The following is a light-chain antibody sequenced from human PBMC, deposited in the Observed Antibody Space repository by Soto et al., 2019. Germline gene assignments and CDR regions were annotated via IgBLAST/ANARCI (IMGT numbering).Light chain of an antibody. CDR3: CAHTGMAIL. V-gene: IGLV2-11*01. CDR2: DVT. Sequence: QSALTQPPSVSGSPGQSVIISCIGSSSDIGRYNYVSWYQQSPGKAPKLIIYDVTQRPSGVPDRFSGSKSGNTASLTISVLQADDEADYCCCAHTGMAILFGGGTKVTVL. CDR1: SSDIGRYNY. J-gene: IGLJ2*01.